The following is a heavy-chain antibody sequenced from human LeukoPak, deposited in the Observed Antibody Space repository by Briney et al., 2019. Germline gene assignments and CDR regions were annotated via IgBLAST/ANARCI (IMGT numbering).Heavy chain of an antibody. CDR3: ARDLGPPFRYVDY. V-gene: IGHV4-31*03. CDR1: GGSISSSSYY. D-gene: IGHD1-1*01. CDR2: IYYSGST. Sequence: PSETLSLTCTVSGGSISSSSYYWSWIRQHPGKGLEWIGYIYYSGSTYYNPSLKSRVTISVDTSKNQFSLKLSSVTAADTAVYYCARDLGPPFRYVDYWGQGTLVTVSS. J-gene: IGHJ4*02.